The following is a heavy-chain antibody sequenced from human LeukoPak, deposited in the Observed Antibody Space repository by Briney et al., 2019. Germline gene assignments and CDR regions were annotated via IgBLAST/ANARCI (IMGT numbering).Heavy chain of an antibody. V-gene: IGHV3-23*01. CDR2: ISVSGGTT. J-gene: IGHJ5*01. CDR1: GFTFINYA. Sequence: GGSLRLSCTASGFTFINYAVSWVRQVPGKGLEWVSAISVSGGTTYYADSVKGRFTISRDNSKNTLYLQMNSLRAEDTAIYYCAKNPSLGTYFRFDSWGQGTLVTVSS. CDR3: AKNPSLGTYFRFDS. D-gene: IGHD2/OR15-2a*01.